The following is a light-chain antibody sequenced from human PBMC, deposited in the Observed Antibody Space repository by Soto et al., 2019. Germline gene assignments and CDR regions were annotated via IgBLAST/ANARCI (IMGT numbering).Light chain of an antibody. Sequence: DIQMTQSPSILSASVGDRVTITCRASQSISSWLAWYQQKPGKAPNLLIHKASHLESGVPSRFSGSGSGTEFTLTISSLQPGDFASYYCQQSFSNVLTFGGGTKVDIK. V-gene: IGKV1-5*03. J-gene: IGKJ4*01. CDR3: QQSFSNVLT. CDR2: KAS. CDR1: QSISSW.